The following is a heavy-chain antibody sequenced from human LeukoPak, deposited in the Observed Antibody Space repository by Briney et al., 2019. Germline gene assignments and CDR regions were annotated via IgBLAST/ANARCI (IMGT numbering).Heavy chain of an antibody. V-gene: IGHV3-21*01. CDR2: TSSSDAGT. CDR3: ARGERRWYYDSSGYTIDY. D-gene: IGHD3-22*01. Sequence: GGSLRLSCAASGFTLSTYAMSWVRQTPGKGLEWVAATSSSDAGTYHADSVKGRFTISRDNAKNSLYLQMNSLRAEDTAVYYCARGERRWYYDSSGYTIDYWGQGTLVTVSS. J-gene: IGHJ4*02. CDR1: GFTLSTYA.